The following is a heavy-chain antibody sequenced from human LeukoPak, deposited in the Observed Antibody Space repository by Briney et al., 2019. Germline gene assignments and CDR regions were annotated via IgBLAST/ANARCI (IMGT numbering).Heavy chain of an antibody. Sequence: SETLSLTCTVSGGSISSYYWSWIRQPPGKGLEWIGFIYYSGSTNYNPSLKSRVTISVDTSKNQFSLKLSSVTAADTAAYYCARQGGGYNYGAYYYYGMDVWGQGTTVTVSS. CDR1: GGSISSYY. CDR3: ARQGGGYNYGAYYYYGMDV. V-gene: IGHV4-59*08. CDR2: IYYSGST. J-gene: IGHJ6*02. D-gene: IGHD5-12*01.